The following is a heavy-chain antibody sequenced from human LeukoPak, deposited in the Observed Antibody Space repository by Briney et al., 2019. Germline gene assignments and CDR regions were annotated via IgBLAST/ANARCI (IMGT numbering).Heavy chain of an antibody. D-gene: IGHD2-21*01. J-gene: IGHJ3*02. CDR1: GFAFSSYA. CDR2: ISGSGGST. CDR3: ASRGYCGGDCYDAFDI. V-gene: IGHV3-23*01. Sequence: TGGSLRLSCAASGFAFSSYAMSWVRQAPGKGLEWVSAISGSGGSTYYADSVKGRFTISRDNSKNTLYLQMNSLRAEDTAVYYCASRGYCGGDCYDAFDIWGQGTMVTVSS.